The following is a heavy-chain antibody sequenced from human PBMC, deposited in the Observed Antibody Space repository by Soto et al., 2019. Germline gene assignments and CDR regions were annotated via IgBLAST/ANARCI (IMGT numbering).Heavy chain of an antibody. CDR1: GFSLSTSGVG. D-gene: IGHD3-10*01. J-gene: IGHJ4*02. CDR3: ALHSPITMVRGVIPRYDY. V-gene: IGHV2-5*02. CDR2: IYWDDDK. Sequence: QITLKESGPTLVKPTQTLKLTCTFSGFSLSTSGVGVGWIRQPPGKALEWLALIYWDDDKRSSPSLKSRLTITKDTAKNQVVLTMTTMDPVDTATYYCALHSPITMVRGVIPRYDYWGQGTLVTVSS.